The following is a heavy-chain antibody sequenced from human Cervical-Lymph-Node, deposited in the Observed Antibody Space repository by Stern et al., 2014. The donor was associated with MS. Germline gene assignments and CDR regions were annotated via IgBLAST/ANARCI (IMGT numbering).Heavy chain of an antibody. J-gene: IGHJ4*02. Sequence: LEESGASVKVSCKASGYTFTHYAINWVRQAPGQGLEWMGWIKPIAWNPTYAQGFTGRFVFSLDTSVSTAYLQISSLKAEDTAVYYCARVVGVTGVSSYTYWGQGTLVTVSS. CDR2: IKPIAWNP. CDR1: GYTFTHYA. D-gene: IGHD1-26*01. CDR3: ARVVGVTGVSSYTY. V-gene: IGHV7-4-1*02.